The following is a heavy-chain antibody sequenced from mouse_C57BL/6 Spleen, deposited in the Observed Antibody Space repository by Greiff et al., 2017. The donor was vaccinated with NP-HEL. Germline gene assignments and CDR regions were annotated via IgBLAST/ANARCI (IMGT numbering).Heavy chain of an antibody. D-gene: IGHD1-1*01. J-gene: IGHJ2*01. CDR3: ARAEITTVVASDY. CDR2: IDPSDSYT. V-gene: IGHV1-50*01. Sequence: VQLQQSGAELVKPGASVKLSCKASGYTFTSYWMQWVKQRPGQGLEWIGEIDPSDSYTNYNQKFKGKATLTVDTSSSTAYMQLSSLTSEDSAVYYCARAEITTVVASDYWGQGTTLTVSS. CDR1: GYTFTSYW.